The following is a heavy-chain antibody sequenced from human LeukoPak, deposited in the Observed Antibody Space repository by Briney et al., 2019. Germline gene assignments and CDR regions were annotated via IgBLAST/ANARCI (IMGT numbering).Heavy chain of an antibody. V-gene: IGHV1-18*01. D-gene: IGHD6-13*01. CDR3: ARRGIAAAGTDDY. CDR2: ISAYNGNT. J-gene: IGHJ4*02. Sequence: ASVKVSCKASGYTFTSYGISWVRQAPGQGLEWMGWISAYNGNTNYAQKLQGRVTITTDTSPSTAYMDLRSLRSDDTAVYYCARRGIAAAGTDDYWGQGTLVTVSS. CDR1: GYTFTSYG.